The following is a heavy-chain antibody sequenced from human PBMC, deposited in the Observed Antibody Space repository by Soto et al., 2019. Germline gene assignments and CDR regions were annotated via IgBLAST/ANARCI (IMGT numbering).Heavy chain of an antibody. CDR2: ISAYNGNT. D-gene: IGHD4-17*01. CDR3: ASGDYGEYPFDS. CDR1: GYTFTSYG. V-gene: IGHV1-18*01. Sequence: QVQLVQSGAEVKKPGASVKVSCKASGYTFTSYGISWVRQAPGQGLEWMGWISAYNGNTNYAQMLQGRVTMTTDTSTSKAYKALRSVGSDDTAVYYCASGDYGEYPFDSWGQGTLVTVSS. J-gene: IGHJ4*02.